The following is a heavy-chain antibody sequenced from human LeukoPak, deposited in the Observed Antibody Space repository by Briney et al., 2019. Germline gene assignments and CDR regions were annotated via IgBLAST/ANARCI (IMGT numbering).Heavy chain of an antibody. CDR3: AKETLGYGNDAFDI. V-gene: IGHV3-23*01. CDR1: EFTFSDSW. CDR2: ISGSGGST. D-gene: IGHD5-18*01. J-gene: IGHJ3*02. Sequence: PGGSLRLSCAASEFTFSDSWMSWVRQAPGKGLEWVSAISGSGGSTYYADSVKGRFTISRDNSKNTLYLQMNSLRAEDTAVYYCAKETLGYGNDAFDIWGQGTMVTVSS.